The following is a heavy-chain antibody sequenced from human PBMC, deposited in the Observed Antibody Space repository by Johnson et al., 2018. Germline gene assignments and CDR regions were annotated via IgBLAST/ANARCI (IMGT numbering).Heavy chain of an antibody. V-gene: IGHV3-30*02. CDR1: GFSLANYG. J-gene: IGHJ6*03. CDR2: MWHDGGNE. CDR3: AKDREWQWLYQYMDV. D-gene: IGHD6-19*01. Sequence: QVRLQESGGGVVQPRRSLRLSCAASGFSLANYGIHWVRQSPVTGLEWVAFMWHDGGNERQADSVKGRFTSSRENSKNTRYLQMNSLRAEDTAVYYCAKDREWQWLYQYMDVWGKGTTVTVSS.